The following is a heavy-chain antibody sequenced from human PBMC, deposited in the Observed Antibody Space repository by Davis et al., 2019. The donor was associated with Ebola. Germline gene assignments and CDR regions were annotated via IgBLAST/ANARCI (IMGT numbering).Heavy chain of an antibody. J-gene: IGHJ4*02. CDR2: IKQDGSEK. D-gene: IGHD6-19*01. CDR1: GFTFSSYW. CDR3: ASSVWPHTLAH. V-gene: IGHV3-7*01. Sequence: GESLKISCAASGFTFSSYWMSWVRQAPGKGLEWVANIKQDGSEKYYVDSVKGRFTISRDNAKNTLYVQMNSLGADDTALYYCASSVWPHTLAHWGPGTPVTVSS.